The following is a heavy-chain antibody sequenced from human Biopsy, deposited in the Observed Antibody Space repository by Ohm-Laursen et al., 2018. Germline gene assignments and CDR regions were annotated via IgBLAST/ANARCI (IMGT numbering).Heavy chain of an antibody. J-gene: IGHJ5*02. CDR3: ARHPTGFWFDP. Sequence: SDTLSLTCTVSGGSVSGYYWNWIPLPVGKGLEWIGRLYTSGSTNYNPSLKSRVTVSVDTSRNQFSLNLTSVTAADTAVYYCARHPTGFWFDPWGQGTLVIVSS. CDR2: LYTSGST. V-gene: IGHV4-4*07. CDR1: GGSVSGYY.